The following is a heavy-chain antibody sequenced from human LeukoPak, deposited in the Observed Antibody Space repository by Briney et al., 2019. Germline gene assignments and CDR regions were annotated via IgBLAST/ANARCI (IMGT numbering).Heavy chain of an antibody. CDR2: ISSSGSTI. V-gene: IGHV3-48*03. CDR1: GFTFSSYE. Sequence: GGSLRLSCAASGFTFSSYEMNWVRQAPGKGLEWVSYISSSGSTIYYADSVKGRFTISRDNAKNSLYLQMNSLRAEDTAVYYCARELGLRPRSYFDSWGQGALVTVSS. D-gene: IGHD4-17*01. J-gene: IGHJ4*02. CDR3: ARELGLRPRSYFDS.